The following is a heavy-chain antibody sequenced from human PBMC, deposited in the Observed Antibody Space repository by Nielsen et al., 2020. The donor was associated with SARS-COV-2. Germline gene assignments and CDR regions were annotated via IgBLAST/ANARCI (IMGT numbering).Heavy chain of an antibody. J-gene: IGHJ4*02. CDR1: GYTFTSYY. D-gene: IGHD3-22*01. CDR2: INPSGGAT. V-gene: IGHV1-46*01. CDR3: ASLSGYGFLHFDY. Sequence: ASVKVSCKASGYTFTSYYIHWVRQAPGQGLEWMGMINPSGGATLYAHNFQGRVTMTRDTSTSTAYMELSSLRSEDTAVYYCASLSGYGFLHFDYWGQGTLVTVSS.